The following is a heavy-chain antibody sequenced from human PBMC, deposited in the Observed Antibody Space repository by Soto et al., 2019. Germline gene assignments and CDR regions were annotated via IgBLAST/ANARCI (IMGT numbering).Heavy chain of an antibody. Sequence: ESVGGVVQPGRSLRLSCAASGFTFSSYAMHWVRQAPGKGLEWVAVISYDGSNKYYADSVKGRFTISRDNSKNTLYLQMNSLRAEDTAVYYCARDALLYSSGYVYDAFDIWGQGTMVTVSS. D-gene: IGHD3-22*01. CDR3: ARDALLYSSGYVYDAFDI. CDR2: ISYDGSNK. CDR1: GFTFSSYA. V-gene: IGHV3-30-3*01. J-gene: IGHJ3*02.